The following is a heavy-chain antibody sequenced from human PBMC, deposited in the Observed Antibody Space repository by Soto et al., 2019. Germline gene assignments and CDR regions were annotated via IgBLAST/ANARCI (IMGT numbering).Heavy chain of an antibody. CDR2: IYSSGRT. V-gene: IGHV4-4*09. CDR1: GGSIDGYY. CDR3: GGRLGYFAS. D-gene: IGHD3-16*01. Sequence: QVQLEESGPGLVKPSETLFLTCNVSGGSIDGYYWSWIRQSPGGGLEWIAYIYSSGRTNYNPSLKSRVTISVDTSKKQFSLKLSSLTAADTAVYYCGGRLGYFASWGQGTLITVSS. J-gene: IGHJ4*02.